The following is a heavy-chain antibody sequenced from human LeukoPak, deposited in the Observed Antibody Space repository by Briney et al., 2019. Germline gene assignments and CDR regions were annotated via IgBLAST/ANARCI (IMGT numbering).Heavy chain of an antibody. CDR2: INPNSGVT. V-gene: IGHV1-2*02. J-gene: IGHJ4*02. CDR3: ARGLQWLEAFDY. Sequence: GASVKVSCKASGYTITDYYIHWVRQAPGQGLEWMGWINPNSGVTHYPQKFQGRVTLTRDTSIRTAYMEVSSLRSDDTAVYYCARGLQWLEAFDYWGLGTLVTVSS. D-gene: IGHD6-19*01. CDR1: GYTITDYY.